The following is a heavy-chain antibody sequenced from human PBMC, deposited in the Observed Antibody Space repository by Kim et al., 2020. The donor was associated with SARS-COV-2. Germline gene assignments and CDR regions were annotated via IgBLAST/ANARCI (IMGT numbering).Heavy chain of an antibody. D-gene: IGHD1-26*01. J-gene: IGHJ6*02. V-gene: IGHV3-23*01. Sequence: SVKGRFTISRDNSKNTLFLQMSSLRAEDTAIYYCAKDRMSYYYYYYGMGVWGQGTTVTVSS. CDR3: AKDRMSYYYYYYGMGV.